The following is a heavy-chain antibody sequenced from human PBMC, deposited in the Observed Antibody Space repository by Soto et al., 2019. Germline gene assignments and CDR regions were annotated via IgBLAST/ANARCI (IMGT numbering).Heavy chain of an antibody. J-gene: IGHJ6*04. CDR1: GGSISSYS. CDR3: ARLLNLDRAYGMDV. CDR2: IYYSGST. Sequence: LSLTCTVSGGSISSYSWSWIRQPPGKGLEWIGCIYYSGSTNYNPSLKSRVTISVDTSKSQFSLKLSSVTAADTAVYYCARLLNLDRAYGMDVWGKGTTVTVSS. D-gene: IGHD3-10*01. V-gene: IGHV4-59*01.